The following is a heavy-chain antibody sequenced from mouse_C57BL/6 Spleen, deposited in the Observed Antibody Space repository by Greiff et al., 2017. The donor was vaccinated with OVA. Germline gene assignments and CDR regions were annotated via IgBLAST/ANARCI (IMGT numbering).Heavy chain of an antibody. V-gene: IGHV1-82*01. CDR2: IYPGDGDT. D-gene: IGHD3-2*02. CDR1: GYAFSSSW. J-gene: IGHJ2*01. CDR3: ARYKQLRLLYYFDY. Sequence: QVQLQQSGPELVKPGASVKISCKASGYAFSSSWMNWVKQRPGKGLEWIGRIYPGDGDTNYNGKFKGKATLTADKSSSTAYMQLSSLTSEDSAVYFCARYKQLRLLYYFDYWGQGTTLTVSS.